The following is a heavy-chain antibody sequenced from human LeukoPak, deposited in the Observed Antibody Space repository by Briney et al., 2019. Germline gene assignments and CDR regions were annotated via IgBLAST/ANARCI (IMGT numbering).Heavy chain of an antibody. V-gene: IGHV3-74*01. D-gene: IGHD3-10*01. Sequence: GGSLRLSCGASGFTFSSYWMHWVRQAPGKGLVWVSRINNDGSSTSYADSVQGRFTISRDNAKNTPYLQMNSLRAEDTALYYCARVARGDYYYYYMDVWGKGTAVTVSS. J-gene: IGHJ6*03. CDR3: ARVARGDYYYYYMDV. CDR1: GFTFSSYW. CDR2: INNDGSST.